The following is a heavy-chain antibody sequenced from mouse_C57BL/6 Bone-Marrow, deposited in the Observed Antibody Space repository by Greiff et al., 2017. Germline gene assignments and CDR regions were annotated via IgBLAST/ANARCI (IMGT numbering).Heavy chain of an antibody. D-gene: IGHD1-1*01. J-gene: IGHJ2*01. Sequence: EVKLMESGGDLVKPGGSLKLSCAASGFTFSSYGMSWVRQTPDKRLEWVATISSGGSYTYYPDSVKGRFTISRDNAKNTLYLQRSSLKSEDTAMYYCAREYYYGSRGDVYFDYWGQGTTLTVSS. CDR3: AREYYYGSRGDVYFDY. CDR1: GFTFSSYG. CDR2: ISSGGSYT. V-gene: IGHV5-6*01.